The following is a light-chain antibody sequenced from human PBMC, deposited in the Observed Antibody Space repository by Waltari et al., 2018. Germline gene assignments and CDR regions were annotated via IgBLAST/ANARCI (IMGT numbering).Light chain of an antibody. CDR3: QVWDSGSDHYV. V-gene: IGLV3-21*02. CDR2: DDG. Sequence: SYELTQPPSVSVAPGRTARITCDGDKIGSKNEHWYQHKPGQAPVLVVYDDGDRPSGIPERFSGSNSGNTAALTISRVDAGDEAEYYCQVWDSGSDHYVFGTVTKVTVL. J-gene: IGLJ1*01. CDR1: KIGSKN.